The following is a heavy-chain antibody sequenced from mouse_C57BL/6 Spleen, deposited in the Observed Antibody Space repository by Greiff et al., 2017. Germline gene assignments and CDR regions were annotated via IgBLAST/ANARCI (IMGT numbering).Heavy chain of an antibody. J-gene: IGHJ1*03. D-gene: IGHD1-1*01. CDR2: INYDGSST. CDR1: GFTFSDYY. CDR3: AREGFITTVSPWYFDV. Sequence: EVKLVESEGGLVQPGSSMKLSCTASGFTFSDYYMAWVRQVPEKGLEWVANINYDGSSTYYLDSLKSRFIISRDNAKNILYLQMSSLKSEDTATYYCAREGFITTVSPWYFDVWGTGTTVTVSS. V-gene: IGHV5-16*01.